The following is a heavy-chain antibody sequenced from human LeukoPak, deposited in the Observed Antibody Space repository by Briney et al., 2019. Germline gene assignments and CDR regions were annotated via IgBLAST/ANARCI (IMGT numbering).Heavy chain of an antibody. Sequence: SETLSLTCTVSGGSISSGSYYWSWIRQPAGKGLEWIGRIYTSGSTNYNPSLNSRVTISVDTSKNQFSLKLISVTAADTAVYCCPRDTDYWGQGTLVTVSS. J-gene: IGHJ4*02. CDR1: GGSISSGSYY. CDR3: PRDTDY. CDR2: IYTSGST. V-gene: IGHV4-61*02.